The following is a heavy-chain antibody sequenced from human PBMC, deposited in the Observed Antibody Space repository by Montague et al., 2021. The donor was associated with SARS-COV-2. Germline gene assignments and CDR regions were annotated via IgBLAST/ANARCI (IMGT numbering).Heavy chain of an antibody. Sequence: SLRLSCAASGFTFDEYAMHWVRQAPGKGLEWVSGISWNSGSIGYADSVKGRFTISRDNAKSSLYLQMDSLRPEDTALYYRAKDTYYFGSGSYTWDNWGQGTLVTVSS. V-gene: IGHV3-9*01. CDR3: AKDTYYFGSGSYTWDN. J-gene: IGHJ4*02. CDR1: GFTFDEYA. D-gene: IGHD3-10*01. CDR2: ISWNSGSI.